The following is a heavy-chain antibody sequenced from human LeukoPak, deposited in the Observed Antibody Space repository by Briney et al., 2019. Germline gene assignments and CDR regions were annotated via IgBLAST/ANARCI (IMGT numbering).Heavy chain of an antibody. D-gene: IGHD2-15*01. CDR1: GFTFSSYW. Sequence: GGSLRLSCAASGFTFSSYWMHWVRQAPGKGLVWVSRINSDGSRTSYADSVKGRFTISRDNAKNTLYLQMNSLRAEDTAVYYCATSPPRYCSGGSCYSGDYYYYYYMDVWGKGTTVTISS. J-gene: IGHJ6*03. CDR2: INSDGSRT. V-gene: IGHV3-74*01. CDR3: ATSPPRYCSGGSCYSGDYYYYYYMDV.